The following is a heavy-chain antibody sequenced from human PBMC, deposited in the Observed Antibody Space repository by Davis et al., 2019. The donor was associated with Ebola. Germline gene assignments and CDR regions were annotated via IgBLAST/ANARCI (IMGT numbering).Heavy chain of an antibody. CDR2: IYTSGST. V-gene: IGHV4-4*07. Sequence: SETLSLTCTVSGGSISSYYWSWIRQPAGKGLEWIGRIYTSGSTNYNPSLKSRVTMSVGTSKNQFSLKLSSVTAADTAVYYCAKETGYPHSRGPIDYWGQGTLITVSS. CDR1: GGSISSYY. D-gene: IGHD4-11*01. J-gene: IGHJ4*02. CDR3: AKETGYPHSRGPIDY.